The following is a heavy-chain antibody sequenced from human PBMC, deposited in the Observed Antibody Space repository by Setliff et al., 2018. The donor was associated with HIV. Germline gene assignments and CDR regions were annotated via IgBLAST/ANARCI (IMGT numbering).Heavy chain of an antibody. CDR2: IYYSGST. Sequence: SETLSLTCTVSGGSIYGSDYYWGWTRQPPGKGLESIGSIYYSGSTYYKPSLKSRVTISVDTSKNQFSLKLSSVTAADTAVYYCARQGQLGSEWGQGTLVTVSS. CDR1: GGSIYGSDYY. J-gene: IGHJ4*02. D-gene: IGHD1-1*01. CDR3: ARQGQLGSE. V-gene: IGHV4-39*01.